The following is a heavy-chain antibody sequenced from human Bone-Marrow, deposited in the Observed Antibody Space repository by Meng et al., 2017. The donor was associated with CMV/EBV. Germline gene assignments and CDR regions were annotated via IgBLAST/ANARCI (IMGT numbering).Heavy chain of an antibody. J-gene: IGHJ4*02. CDR3: AKPILTRLSGSYGLGY. CDR1: GFTFSSYV. V-gene: IGHV3-30*02. CDR2: IRFDGSNR. Sequence: GESLKISCAASGFTFSSYVMHWVRQAPGKGLEWVAFIRFDGSNRYYADSVKGRFTISRDNSKNTLYLQMNSLRAEDTAVYYCAKPILTRLSGSYGLGYWGQGKLVHVAS. D-gene: IGHD1-26*01.